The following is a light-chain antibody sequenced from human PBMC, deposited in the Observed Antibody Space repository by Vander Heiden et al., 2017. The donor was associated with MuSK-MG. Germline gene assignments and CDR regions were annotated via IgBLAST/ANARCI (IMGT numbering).Light chain of an antibody. CDR1: QSVSSY. V-gene: IGKV3-11*01. Sequence: EIVLTQSPATLSLSPGERATLSCRASQSVSSYLAWYQQKPGQAPRLLIYDASNRATGIPARFSGSGYETDFTLTISSREPEDFAVYYCQQPSNWPLVTFGHGTKVDIK. CDR3: QQPSNWPLVT. CDR2: DAS. J-gene: IGKJ3*01.